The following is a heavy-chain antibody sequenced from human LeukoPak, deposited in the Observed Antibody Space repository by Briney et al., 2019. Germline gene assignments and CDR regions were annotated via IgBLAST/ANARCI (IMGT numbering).Heavy chain of an antibody. CDR1: GFTFNIYA. CDR2: ISYDESDK. CDR3: ARRWSFDH. J-gene: IGHJ4*02. V-gene: IGHV3-30*04. D-gene: IGHD6-13*01. Sequence: GGSLRLSCAASGFTFNIYAMHWVRQAPGKGLEWVAVISYDESDKYYADSVKGRFTISRDNSKNTLYLQMNSLRVEDAAVYYCARRWSFDHWGQGTLVTVSS.